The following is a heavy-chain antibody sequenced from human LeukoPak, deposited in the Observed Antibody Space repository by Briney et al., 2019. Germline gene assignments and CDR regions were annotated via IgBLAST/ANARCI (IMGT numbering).Heavy chain of an antibody. J-gene: IGHJ6*02. Sequence: GGSLRLSCAASGFTVSSNYMSWVRQAPGKGLEWVSVIYSGGSTYYADSVKGRFTISRDNSKNTLYLQMNSLRAEDTVVYYCAGDRDYYYGMDVWGQGTTVTVSS. CDR2: IYSGGST. CDR1: GFTVSSNY. D-gene: IGHD3-10*01. CDR3: AGDRDYYYGMDV. V-gene: IGHV3-53*01.